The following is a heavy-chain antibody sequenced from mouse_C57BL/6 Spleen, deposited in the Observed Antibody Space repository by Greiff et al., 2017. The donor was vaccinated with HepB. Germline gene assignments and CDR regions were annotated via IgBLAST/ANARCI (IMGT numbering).Heavy chain of an antibody. CDR1: GFTFSSYG. CDR2: ISSGGSYT. V-gene: IGHV5-6*01. CDR3: ASPYDYDEGAWFAY. D-gene: IGHD2-4*01. Sequence: EVKLVESGGDLVKPGGSLKLSCAASGFTFSSYGMSWVRQTPDKRLEWVATISSGGSYTYYPDSVKGRFTISRDNAKNTLYLQMSSLKSEDTAMYYCASPYDYDEGAWFAYWGQGTLVTVSA. J-gene: IGHJ3*01.